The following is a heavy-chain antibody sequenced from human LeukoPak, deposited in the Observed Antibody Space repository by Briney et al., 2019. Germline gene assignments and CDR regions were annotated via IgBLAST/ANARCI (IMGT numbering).Heavy chain of an antibody. D-gene: IGHD5-18*01. CDR2: ISSSGSTI. CDR1: GFTFSSYE. V-gene: IGHV3-48*03. Sequence: GGSLRLSCAASGFTFSSYEMNWVRQAPGRGLEWVSYISSSGSTIYYADSVKGRFTISRDNAENSLYLQMNSLRAEDTAVYYCGRYSYGYGSRLGYWGQGTLVTVSS. J-gene: IGHJ4*02. CDR3: GRYSYGYGSRLGY.